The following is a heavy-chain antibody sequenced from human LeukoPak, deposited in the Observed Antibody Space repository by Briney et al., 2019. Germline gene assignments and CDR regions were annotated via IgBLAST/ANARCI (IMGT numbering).Heavy chain of an antibody. V-gene: IGHV3-48*03. CDR1: GFTFSSYE. Sequence: PGGSLRLSCAASGFTFSSYEMNWVRQAPGKGLEWVSYILNSGPTTYYADSVKGRFTISRDNAKNSLYLQMNSLRAEDTGVYYCARDPPDYWGQGILVTVSS. CDR3: ARDPPDY. J-gene: IGHJ4*02. CDR2: ILNSGPTT.